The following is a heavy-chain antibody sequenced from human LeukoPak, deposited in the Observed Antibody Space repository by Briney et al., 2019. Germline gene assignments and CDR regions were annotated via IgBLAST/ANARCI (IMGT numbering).Heavy chain of an antibody. CDR2: IYPGDSDT. V-gene: IGHV5-51*01. D-gene: IGHD6-19*01. CDR3: ARPRGDGSGWYYYFDY. CDR1: GYSFTSYW. Sequence: GESLKISCKGSGYSFTSYWIGWVRQMPGKGLEWMGIIYPGDSDTRHSPSFQGQVTISADKSISTAYLQWSSLKASDTAMYYCARPRGDGSGWYYYFDYWGQGTLVTVSS. J-gene: IGHJ4*02.